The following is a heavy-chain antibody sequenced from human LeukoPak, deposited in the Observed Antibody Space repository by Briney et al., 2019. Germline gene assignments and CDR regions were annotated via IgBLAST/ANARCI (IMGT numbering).Heavy chain of an antibody. J-gene: IGHJ4*02. D-gene: IGHD5-18*01. CDR2: ISYDGSNK. CDR1: GFTFSSYG. Sequence: GGSLRLSCAASGFTFSSYGMHWVRQAPGKGLEWVAVISYDGSNKYYADSVKGRFTISRDNSKNTLYLQMNSLRAEDTAVYYCAKDIDTAMDTFDYWGQGTLVTVSS. V-gene: IGHV3-30*18. CDR3: AKDIDTAMDTFDY.